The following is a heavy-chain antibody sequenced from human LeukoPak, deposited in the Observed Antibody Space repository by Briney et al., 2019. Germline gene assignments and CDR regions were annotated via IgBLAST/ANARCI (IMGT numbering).Heavy chain of an antibody. V-gene: IGHV3-23*01. J-gene: IGHJ5*02. Sequence: PGGSLRLSCAASGFTFSSYAMSWVRQAPGRGLEWVSAISGSGGSTYYADSVKGRFTISRDNSKNTLYLQMNSLRAEDTAVYYCAKLVPSDDFWSGYLGSFDPWGQGTLVTVSS. D-gene: IGHD3-3*01. CDR2: ISGSGGST. CDR3: AKLVPSDDFWSGYLGSFDP. CDR1: GFTFSSYA.